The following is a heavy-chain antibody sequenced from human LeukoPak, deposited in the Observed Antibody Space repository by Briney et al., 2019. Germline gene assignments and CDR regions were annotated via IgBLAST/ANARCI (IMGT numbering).Heavy chain of an antibody. D-gene: IGHD6-19*01. CDR2: ISGDGSST. CDR1: RFTFDDYG. V-gene: IGHV3-43*02. J-gene: IGHJ4*02. CDR3: AKDAYSSGWYYFDS. Sequence: GGSLRLSCAASRFTFDDYGMHWVRQVPGKGLEWVSLISGDGSSTYHADSVKGRFTISRDNSKNSLYLQMNSLRTEDTALYYCAKDAYSSGWYYFDSWGQGTLVTVSS.